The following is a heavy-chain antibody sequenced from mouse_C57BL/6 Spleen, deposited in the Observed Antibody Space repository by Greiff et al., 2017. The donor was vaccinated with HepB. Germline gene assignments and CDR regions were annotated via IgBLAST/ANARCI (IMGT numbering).Heavy chain of an antibody. D-gene: IGHD2-3*01. CDR2: INPNNGGT. V-gene: IGHV1-22*01. CDR3: ARRAIYDGSPFAY. J-gene: IGHJ3*01. CDR1: GYTFTDYN. Sequence: VQLQQSGPELVKPGASVKMSCKASGYTFTDYNMHWVKQSHGKSLEWIGYINPNNGGTSYNQKFKGKATLTVNKSSSTAYMELRILTSEDSAVYYCARRAIYDGSPFAYWGQGTLVTVSA.